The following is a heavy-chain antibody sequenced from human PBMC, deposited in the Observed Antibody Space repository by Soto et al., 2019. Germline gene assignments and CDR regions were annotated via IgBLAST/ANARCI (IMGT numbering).Heavy chain of an antibody. J-gene: IGHJ4*02. Sequence: SGPTLVNPPQALTLTCTFSGFSLSTSGVGVGWIRQPPGKALEWLAPIYWNDDKRYSPSLKSRLTITKDTSKNQVVLTMTNMDPVDTATYYCAHRPLSVRYFDWLFDYWGQGTLVTVSS. D-gene: IGHD3-9*01. CDR1: GFSLSTSGVG. CDR2: IYWNDDK. CDR3: AHRPLSVRYFDWLFDY. V-gene: IGHV2-5*01.